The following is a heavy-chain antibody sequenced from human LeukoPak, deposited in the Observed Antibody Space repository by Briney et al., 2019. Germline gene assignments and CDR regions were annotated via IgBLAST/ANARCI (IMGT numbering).Heavy chain of an antibody. V-gene: IGHV4-39*01. D-gene: IGHD3-10*01. CDR3: ARHGYGSGSYYGY. Sequence: TSETLSLTCTVSGGSVSSSSYYWGWIRQPPGKGLEWIGSIYYSGSTYYNPSLKSRVTISVDTSKNQFSLKLSSVTAADTAVYYCARHGYGSGSYYGYWGQGTLVTVSS. J-gene: IGHJ4*02. CDR2: IYYSGST. CDR1: GGSVSSSSYY.